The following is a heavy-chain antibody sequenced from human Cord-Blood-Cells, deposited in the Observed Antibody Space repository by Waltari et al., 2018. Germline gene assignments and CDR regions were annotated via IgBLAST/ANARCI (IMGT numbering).Heavy chain of an antibody. Sequence: QVQLQQWGAGLLKPSETLSLTCAVYGGSFSGYYWSWIRQPPGKGLEWIGEINHRGSTNYNPSLKSRVTISVDTSKNQFSLKLSSVTAADTAVYYCARGGMATPFDYWGQGTLVTVSS. V-gene: IGHV4-34*01. CDR2: INHRGST. CDR1: GGSFSGYY. CDR3: ARGGMATPFDY. J-gene: IGHJ4*02. D-gene: IGHD2-15*01.